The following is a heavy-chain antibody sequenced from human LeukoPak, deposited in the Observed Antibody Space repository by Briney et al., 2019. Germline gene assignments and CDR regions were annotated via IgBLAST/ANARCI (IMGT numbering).Heavy chain of an antibody. Sequence: GGSLRLSCAASGFTFSNYAMSWFRQAPVKGLEWVSAIRGSGGSTYYADSVKGRFTISRDNSKNTLYLQMNSLRAEDTAVYYCAKDWDDYGDYLPLDFWGQGTLVTVSS. V-gene: IGHV3-23*01. CDR1: GFTFSNYA. D-gene: IGHD4-17*01. CDR3: AKDWDDYGDYLPLDF. J-gene: IGHJ4*02. CDR2: IRGSGGST.